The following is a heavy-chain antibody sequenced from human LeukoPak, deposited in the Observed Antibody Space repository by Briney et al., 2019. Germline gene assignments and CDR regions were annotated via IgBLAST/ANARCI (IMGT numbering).Heavy chain of an antibody. D-gene: IGHD2-15*01. CDR2: IVVGSGNT. CDR3: AAGWVCSGGSCYYYFDY. CDR1: GFTFTSSA. V-gene: IGHV1-58*02. Sequence: SVKVSFKASGFTFTSSAMQWVRQARGQRLEWMGWIVVGSGNTNYAQKFQERVTITRDMSTSTAYMELSSLRSEDTAVYYCAAGWVCSGGSCYYYFDYWGQGTLVTVSS. J-gene: IGHJ4*02.